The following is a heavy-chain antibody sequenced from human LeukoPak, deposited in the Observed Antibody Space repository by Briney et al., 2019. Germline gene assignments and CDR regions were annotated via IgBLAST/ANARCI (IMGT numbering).Heavy chain of an antibody. Sequence: SETLSLTCTVSGGSISSGSYYWGWLRQPPGTGLEWIGSIHDSGSTYYNPSLKSRVTISVDTSKNQFSLKVSSVTAADTAVYYCARHSSGWYGGLYYFDSWGQGTLVTVSS. J-gene: IGHJ4*02. CDR2: IHDSGST. V-gene: IGHV4-39*01. CDR3: ARHSSGWYGGLYYFDS. D-gene: IGHD6-19*01. CDR1: GGSISSGSYY.